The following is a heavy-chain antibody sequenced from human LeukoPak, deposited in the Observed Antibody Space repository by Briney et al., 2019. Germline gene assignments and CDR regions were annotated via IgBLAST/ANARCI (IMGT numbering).Heavy chain of an antibody. CDR2: IKEDGSAT. Sequence: GGSLGLSCAASGFTFSTYWMTWVRQAPGKGPEWVANIKEDGSATYYVDSVKGRFTISRDNAKKSLYLQMNSLRAEDTAVYYCAKSLSGYYPTYFDYWGQGTLVTVSS. V-gene: IGHV3-7*02. CDR3: AKSLSGYYPTYFDY. J-gene: IGHJ4*02. CDR1: GFTFSTYW. D-gene: IGHD3-22*01.